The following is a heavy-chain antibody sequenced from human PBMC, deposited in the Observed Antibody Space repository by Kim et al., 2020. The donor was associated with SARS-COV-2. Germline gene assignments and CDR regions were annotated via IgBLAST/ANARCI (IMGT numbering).Heavy chain of an antibody. J-gene: IGHJ6*02. CDR1: GFTFSSYG. Sequence: GGSLRLSCAASGFTFSSYGMNWVRQAPGTGLEWVSLISGSGSTTYYADSVKGRFTISRDNSKNTLYLQMNSLRAEDTAVYYCAKDEASYYYYGLDVWGQGTTVTVSS. CDR3: AKDEASYYYYGLDV. V-gene: IGHV3-23*01. CDR2: ISGSGSTT.